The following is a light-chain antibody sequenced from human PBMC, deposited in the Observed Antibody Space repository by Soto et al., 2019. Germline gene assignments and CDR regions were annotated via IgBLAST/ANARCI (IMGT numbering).Light chain of an antibody. CDR1: QGISTY. J-gene: IGKJ2*01. CDR2: AAS. V-gene: IGKV1-8*01. CDR3: QQLYTYPYT. Sequence: AIRMTQSPSSLSASTGDRVTITCRASQGISTYLAWYQQKPGKAPKLLIYAASTLQSGVPSRFSGSGSGTEFTLSISSLQPEDFATYYCQQLYTYPYTFGQGTKVDIK.